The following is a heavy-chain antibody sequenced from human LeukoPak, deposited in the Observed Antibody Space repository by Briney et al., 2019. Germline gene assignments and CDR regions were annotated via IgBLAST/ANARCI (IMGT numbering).Heavy chain of an antibody. J-gene: IGHJ3*02. V-gene: IGHV1-18*01. Sequence: EASVKVSCKASGYTFTSSGISWVRQAPGQGLEWMGWISGYNGNTNYVRKLQGRLTMTTDTSTRTAYMELRSLKSDDTAVYFCARRNRILDALDIWGQGTMVTVSS. CDR1: GYTFTSSG. D-gene: IGHD1-14*01. CDR2: ISGYNGNT. CDR3: ARRNRILDALDI.